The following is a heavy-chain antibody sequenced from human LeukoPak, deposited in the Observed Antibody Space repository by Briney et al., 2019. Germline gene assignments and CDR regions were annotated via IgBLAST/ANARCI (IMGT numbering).Heavy chain of an antibody. Sequence: PGGSLRLSCAASGFSFSNYSMNWVCQAPGKGLEWVAVIWYDGSNKYYADSVKGRFTISRDNSKNTLYLQMNSLRAEDTAVYYCARDRLPYDSSGYYDYWGQGTLVTVSP. J-gene: IGHJ4*02. CDR2: IWYDGSNK. D-gene: IGHD3-22*01. V-gene: IGHV3-33*08. CDR3: ARDRLPYDSSGYYDY. CDR1: GFSFSNYS.